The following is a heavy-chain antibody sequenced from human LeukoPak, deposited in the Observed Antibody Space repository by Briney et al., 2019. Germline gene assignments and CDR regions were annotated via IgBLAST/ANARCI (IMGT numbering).Heavy chain of an antibody. CDR1: GFTFSSYG. CDR3: AKMVRGVMAYYDY. V-gene: IGHV3-30*02. CDR2: IRYDGSNK. D-gene: IGHD3-10*01. Sequence: AGGSLRLSCAASGFTFSSYGMHWVRQAPGKGLEWVAFIRYDGSNKYYADSVKGRFTISRDNSKNTLYLQMNSLRAEDTAVYYCAKMVRGVMAYYDYWGQGTLVTVSS. J-gene: IGHJ4*02.